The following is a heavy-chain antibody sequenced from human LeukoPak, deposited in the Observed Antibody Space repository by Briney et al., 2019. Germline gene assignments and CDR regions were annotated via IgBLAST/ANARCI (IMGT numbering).Heavy chain of an antibody. CDR2: INWNSGTI. CDR1: GFTFDDYA. CDR3: ASTWGHYYDSSGYYALSFDY. D-gene: IGHD3-22*01. V-gene: IGHV3-9*01. J-gene: IGHJ4*02. Sequence: PGGSLRLSCAASGFTFDDYAMHWVRQAPGKGLEWVSGINWNSGTIDYADSVKGRFTISRDNAKNSLYLQMNSLRAEDTAVYYCASTWGHYYDSSGYYALSFDYWGQGTLVTVSS.